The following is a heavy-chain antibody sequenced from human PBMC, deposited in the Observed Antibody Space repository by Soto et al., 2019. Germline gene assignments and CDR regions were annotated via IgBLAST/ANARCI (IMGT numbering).Heavy chain of an antibody. CDR2: IYYSGST. D-gene: IGHD6-19*01. Sequence: QVQLQESGPGLVKPLQTLSLTCTVSGGSISSGGYYWSWIRQHPGKGLEWIGYIYYSGSTFYNQSLKSRVTISVDTSKNQFALKLTSVTAADTAVYYCARVFSGWTDYWGQGTLVTVSS. V-gene: IGHV4-31*03. CDR1: GGSISSGGYY. CDR3: ARVFSGWTDY. J-gene: IGHJ4*02.